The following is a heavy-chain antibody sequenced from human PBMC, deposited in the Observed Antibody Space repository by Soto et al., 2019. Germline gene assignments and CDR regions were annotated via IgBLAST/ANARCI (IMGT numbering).Heavy chain of an antibody. CDR3: ATDSWGPEV. CDR1: GFSFSSYN. D-gene: IGHD7-27*01. CDR2: IWRDGNSQ. J-gene: IGHJ6*02. Sequence: QVQLVESGGGVVQPGRSLRLSCAASGFSFSSYNMHWVRQAPGKGLEWVTFIWRDGNSQSHADSVKGRFTVSRDNSKNTLYLQMDSLRGEDTAVYYCATDSWGPEVWGQGNTVTVSS. V-gene: IGHV3-33*01.